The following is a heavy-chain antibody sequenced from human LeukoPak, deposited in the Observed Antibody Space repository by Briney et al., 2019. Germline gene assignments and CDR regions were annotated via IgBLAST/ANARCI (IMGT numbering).Heavy chain of an antibody. Sequence: EASVKVSCKASGYTFTSYGISWVRQAPGQGLEWVGWISAYNGNTNYAQKLQGRVTMTTDTSTSTAYMELRSLRSDDTAVYYCARVSRLRIQYDYWGQGTLVTVSS. CDR2: ISAYNGNT. V-gene: IGHV1-18*01. CDR3: ARVSRLRIQYDY. CDR1: GYTFTSYG. J-gene: IGHJ4*02. D-gene: IGHD4-11*01.